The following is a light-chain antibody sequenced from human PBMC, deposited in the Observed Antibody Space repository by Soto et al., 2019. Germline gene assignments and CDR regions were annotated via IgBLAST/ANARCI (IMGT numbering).Light chain of an antibody. CDR2: DAS. J-gene: IGKJ2*01. CDR3: QQRSNWPSYT. CDR1: QSVSSY. V-gene: IGKV3-11*01. Sequence: EIVLTQSPATLSLSPGERATLSCRASQSVSSYLAWYQQKPGQAPKLLIYDASNRATGIPDRFSGSGSGTDFTLTISSLEPEDFAVYYCQQRSNWPSYTFGQGTKLEIK.